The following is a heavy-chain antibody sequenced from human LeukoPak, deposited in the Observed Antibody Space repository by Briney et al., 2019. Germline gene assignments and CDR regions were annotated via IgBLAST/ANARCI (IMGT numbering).Heavy chain of an antibody. V-gene: IGHV3-11*01. CDR2: ISSSGSTI. D-gene: IGHD3-10*01. Sequence: GGSLRLSCAASGFTFSDSYMTWVRQAPGKGLEWVSYISSSGSTIYYADSVKGRFTISRDNSKNTLYLQMNSLRAEDTAIYYCAKDLVTGSLDYWGQGTLVTVSS. CDR1: GFTFSDSY. J-gene: IGHJ4*02. CDR3: AKDLVTGSLDY.